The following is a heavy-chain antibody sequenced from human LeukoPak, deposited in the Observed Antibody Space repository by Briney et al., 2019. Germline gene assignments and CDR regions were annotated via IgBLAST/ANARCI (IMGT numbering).Heavy chain of an antibody. Sequence: SETLSLTCTVSGGSISSYYWSWIRQPAGKGLEWIGRIYTSGSTNYNPSLKSRVTISVDTSKNQFSLKLSSVTAADTAVFYCARAAYYYDSSGYWTLEFDFDIWGQGTMVTVSS. CDR3: ARAAYYYDSSGYWTLEFDFDI. CDR2: IYTSGST. CDR1: GGSISSYY. J-gene: IGHJ3*02. D-gene: IGHD3-22*01. V-gene: IGHV4-4*07.